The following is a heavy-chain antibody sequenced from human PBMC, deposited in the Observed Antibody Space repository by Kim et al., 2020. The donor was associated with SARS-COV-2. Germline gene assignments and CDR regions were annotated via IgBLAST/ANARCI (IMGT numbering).Heavy chain of an antibody. CDR1: GFAFRTYA. CDR2: ITYDGTNK. CDR3: AREDDAFDI. Sequence: GGSLRLSCEASGFAFRTYAMHWVRQAPGRGLEWVAAITYDGTNKSYADSVNGRFTISRDNSKNTVYLEMNRLRAEDTAGYNCAREDDAFDIWGPGTMVTVSS. V-gene: IGHV3-30*04. J-gene: IGHJ3*02.